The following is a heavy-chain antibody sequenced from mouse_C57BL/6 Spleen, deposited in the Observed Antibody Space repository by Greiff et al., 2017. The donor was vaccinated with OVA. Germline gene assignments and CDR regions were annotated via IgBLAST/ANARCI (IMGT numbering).Heavy chain of an antibody. J-gene: IGHJ3*01. D-gene: IGHD3-2*02. Sequence: VQVVESGAELVKPGASVKLSCKASGYTFTEYTIHWVKQRSGQGLEWIGWFYPGSGSIKYNEKFKDKATLTADKSSSTVYMELSRLTSEDSAVYFCARHESKTAQATAWFAYWGQGTLVTVSA. CDR2: FYPGSGSI. CDR3: ARHESKTAQATAWFAY. CDR1: GYTFTEYT. V-gene: IGHV1-62-2*01.